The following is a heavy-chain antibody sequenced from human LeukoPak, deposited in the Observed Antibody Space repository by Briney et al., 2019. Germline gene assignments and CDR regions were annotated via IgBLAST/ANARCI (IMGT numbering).Heavy chain of an antibody. CDR3: ARVGYYDNSGYYS. Sequence: GGSLRLSCAASGFTFRTYVMHWVRQAPGKGLEYVSAISSNGGSTYCANSVKGRFTISRDNSKNTLYLQMGSLRADDTAVYYCARVGYYDNSGYYSWGQGTLVTVSS. CDR2: ISSNGGST. CDR1: GFTFRTYV. J-gene: IGHJ4*02. V-gene: IGHV3-64*01. D-gene: IGHD3-22*01.